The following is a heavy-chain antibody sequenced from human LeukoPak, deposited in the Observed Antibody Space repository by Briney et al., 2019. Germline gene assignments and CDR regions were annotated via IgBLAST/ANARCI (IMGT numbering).Heavy chain of an antibody. CDR1: GYSITSGYH. CDR2: MYHSGNI. V-gene: IGHV4-38-2*02. D-gene: IGHD2-2*01. CDR3: ARVRRLIGYCSSTSCYAPYYYYYYMDV. Sequence: SETLSLTCIVSGYSITSGYHWGWIRQTPGKGLEWIGTMYHSGNINYNPSLKSRVTVSVDTSKNQFSLKLSSVTAADTAVYYCARVRRLIGYCSSTSCYAPYYYYYYMDVWGKGTTVTVSS. J-gene: IGHJ6*03.